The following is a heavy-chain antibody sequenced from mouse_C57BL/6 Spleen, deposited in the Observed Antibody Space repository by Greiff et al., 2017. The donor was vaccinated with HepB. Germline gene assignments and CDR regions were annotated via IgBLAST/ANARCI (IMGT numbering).Heavy chain of an antibody. CDR2: INPSSGYT. Sequence: QVQLQQSGAELARPGASVKMSCKASGYTFTSYTMHWVKQRPGQGLEWIGYINPSSGYTKYNQKFKAKATLTADKSSSTAYMQLSSLTSEDSAVYYCARSRNYFAMDYWGQGTSVTVSS. V-gene: IGHV1-4*01. J-gene: IGHJ4*01. CDR1: GYTFTSYT. CDR3: ARSRNYFAMDY.